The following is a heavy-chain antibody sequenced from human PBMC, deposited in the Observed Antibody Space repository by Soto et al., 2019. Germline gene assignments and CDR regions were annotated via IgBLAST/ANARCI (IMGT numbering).Heavy chain of an antibody. Sequence: QVQLVQSGAEVKKPGSSVKVSCKASGGTFSSYTISWVRQAPGQGLEWMGRIIPILGIANYAQKFQGRVTITADKSTSTAYMELSSLSSEDTAVYYCAREEKLWGRDWFDPWGQGTLVTVSS. CDR3: AREEKLWGRDWFDP. CDR2: IIPILGIA. J-gene: IGHJ5*02. D-gene: IGHD2-21*01. V-gene: IGHV1-69*08. CDR1: GGTFSSYT.